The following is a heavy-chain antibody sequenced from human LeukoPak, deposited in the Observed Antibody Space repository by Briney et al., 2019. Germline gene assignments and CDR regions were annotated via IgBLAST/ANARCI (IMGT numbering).Heavy chain of an antibody. V-gene: IGHV1-8*01. CDR3: ARDSLGGYGDYADY. J-gene: IGHJ4*02. Sequence: GASVKVSCKASGYTFTSEDINWVRQATGQGLEWMGWMNPNSGDTGYAQKFQGRVTMTRNTAITTAYMELSSLRSDDTAVYYCARDSLGGYGDYADYWGQGTLVTVSS. CDR1: GYTFTSED. D-gene: IGHD4-17*01. CDR2: MNPNSGDT.